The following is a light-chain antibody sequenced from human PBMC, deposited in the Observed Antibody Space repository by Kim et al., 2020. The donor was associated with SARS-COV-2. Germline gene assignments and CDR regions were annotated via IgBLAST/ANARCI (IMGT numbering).Light chain of an antibody. CDR1: QSVSSN. J-gene: IGKJ2*01. CDR3: QKYNNWPPYT. V-gene: IGKV3-15*01. Sequence: EIVMTQSPATLSVSPGERATLSCSASQSVSSNLAWYQQRPGQAPRLLIYGASTRATGIPARFSGSGSGTEFTLTISSLQSEDFAVYYWQKYNNWPPYTWGQGNKLEI. CDR2: GAS.